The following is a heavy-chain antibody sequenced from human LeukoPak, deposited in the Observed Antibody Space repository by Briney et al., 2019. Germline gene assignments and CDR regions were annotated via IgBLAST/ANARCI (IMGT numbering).Heavy chain of an antibody. J-gene: IGHJ6*03. Sequence: SETLSLTCTVSGGSISSYYWSWIRQPAGKGLEWIGRIYTSGSTNYNPSLKSRVTMSVDTSKNQFSLKLSSVTAADTAVYYCARVRYCSSTSCPSHTYYYYYMDVWGKGTTVTVSS. CDR2: IYTSGST. D-gene: IGHD2-2*01. V-gene: IGHV4-4*07. CDR1: GGSISSYY. CDR3: ARVRYCSSTSCPSHTYYYYYMDV.